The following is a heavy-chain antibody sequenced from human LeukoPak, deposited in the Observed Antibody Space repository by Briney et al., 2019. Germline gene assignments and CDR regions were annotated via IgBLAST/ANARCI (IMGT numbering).Heavy chain of an antibody. Sequence: PSETLSLTCTVSGGTTSSYYWSWIRQPPGKGLEWLGYIYYSGSTNYNPSLKSRVTISVDTSKNQFSLNLSSVTAADTAVYYCARGGYTYGFDFFDYWGQGTLVTVSS. CDR1: GGTTSSYY. V-gene: IGHV4-59*01. J-gene: IGHJ4*02. D-gene: IGHD5-18*01. CDR3: ARGGYTYGFDFFDY. CDR2: IYYSGST.